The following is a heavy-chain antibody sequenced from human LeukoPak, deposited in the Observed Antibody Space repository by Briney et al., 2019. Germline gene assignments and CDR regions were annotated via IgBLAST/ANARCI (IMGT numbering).Heavy chain of an antibody. Sequence: GASVRVSCKASGYTFTSYDINWVRQATGQGLEWVGWMNPNSGNTGYAQKFQGRVTITRNTSISTAYMELSSLRSEDTAVYYCARGVNTYLWFGGDYMDVWGKGSTVTVSS. CDR3: ARGVNTYLWFGGDYMDV. D-gene: IGHD3-16*01. J-gene: IGHJ6*03. CDR1: GYTFTSYD. V-gene: IGHV1-8*03. CDR2: MNPNSGNT.